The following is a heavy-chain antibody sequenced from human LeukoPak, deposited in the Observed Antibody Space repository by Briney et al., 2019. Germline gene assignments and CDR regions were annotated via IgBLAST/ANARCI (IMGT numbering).Heavy chain of an antibody. J-gene: IGHJ6*02. D-gene: IGHD4-17*01. V-gene: IGHV4-4*07. CDR3: ARDTTVTTETYYYYYGMDG. CDR2: IYTSGST. CDR1: GGSISSYY. Sequence: PSETLSLTCTVSGGSISSYYWSWIRQPAGKGLEWIGRIYTSGSTNYNPSLKSRVTMSVDTSKNQFSLKLSSVTAADTAVYYCARDTTVTTETYYYYYGMDGWGQGTTVTVSS.